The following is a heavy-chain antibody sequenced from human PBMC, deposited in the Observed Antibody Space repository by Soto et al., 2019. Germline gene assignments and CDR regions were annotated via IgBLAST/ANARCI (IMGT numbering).Heavy chain of an antibody. J-gene: IGHJ4*02. CDR1: GGSMSNYY. Sequence: QVQLQESGPGLVKPPETLSLTCTVSGGSMSNYYWSWIRQPAGKGLEWIGRIYTTGSTHYNPSLKRRVTLSIDMSKNRFSLKLNSVTAADTAVYYCAREVPSIYESLTGNFDHWGQGTLVTVSS. V-gene: IGHV4-4*07. CDR2: IYTTGST. D-gene: IGHD3-9*01. CDR3: AREVPSIYESLTGNFDH.